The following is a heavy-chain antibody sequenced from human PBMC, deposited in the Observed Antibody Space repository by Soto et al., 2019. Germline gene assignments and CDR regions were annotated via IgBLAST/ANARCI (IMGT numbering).Heavy chain of an antibody. CDR2: ISSTSGTI. CDR1: GFVFSTYS. CDR3: WHHTIRFSVAGTLYGLGV. V-gene: IGHV3-48*02. J-gene: IGHJ6*02. D-gene: IGHD6-19*01. Sequence: GGSLRLACEASGFVFSTYSMSWVRQAPGKGLEWISYISSTSGTIYYADSVKGRFTIFRDNAKNSLFLQMNGLRDDDTAVYYCWHHTIRFSVAGTLYGLGVWGQGTTVTVSS.